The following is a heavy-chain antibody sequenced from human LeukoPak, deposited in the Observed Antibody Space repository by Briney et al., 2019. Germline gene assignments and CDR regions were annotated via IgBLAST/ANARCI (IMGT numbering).Heavy chain of an antibody. D-gene: IGHD4-23*01. CDR1: GFTFSDYY. Sequence: PGGSLRLSCAASGFTFSDYYMSWIRQAPGKGREGVSYISISGSTIYYADSVKGRFTISRDNAKNSLYLQMNSLRAEETAVYYCARYQGSVTVVTPSPLGYWGQGTLVTVSS. CDR3: ARYQGSVTVVTPSPLGY. J-gene: IGHJ4*02. V-gene: IGHV3-11*01. CDR2: ISISGSTI.